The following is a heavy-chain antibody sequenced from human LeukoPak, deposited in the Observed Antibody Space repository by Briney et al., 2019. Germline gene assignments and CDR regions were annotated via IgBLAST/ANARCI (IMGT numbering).Heavy chain of an antibody. CDR1: GFTFSSYS. CDR2: ISSRGSYI. D-gene: IGHD1-26*01. V-gene: IGHV3-21*01. Sequence: GGSLRLSCAASGFTFSSYSMNWVRQAPGKGLEWVSSISSRGSYIYYADSVKGRFTISRDNAKNSLYLQMNSLRAEDTAVYYCARASYAIFDYWGQGTLVTVSS. CDR3: ARASYAIFDY. J-gene: IGHJ4*02.